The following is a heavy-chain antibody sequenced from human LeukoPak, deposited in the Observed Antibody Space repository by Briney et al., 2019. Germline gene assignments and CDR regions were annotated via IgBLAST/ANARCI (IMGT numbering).Heavy chain of an antibody. V-gene: IGHV4-59*08. CDR1: GGSIINYY. CDR2: IYYSGST. CDR3: ARHSITAGTEYAFDI. J-gene: IGHJ3*02. Sequence: PLETLSLTCTVSGGSIINYYWSWIRQPPGKGLEWIGYIYYSGSTNYNPSLKSRVTISVDTSKNQFSLKLSSVTAADTAVYYCARHSITAGTEYAFDIWGQGTMVTVSS. D-gene: IGHD6-13*01.